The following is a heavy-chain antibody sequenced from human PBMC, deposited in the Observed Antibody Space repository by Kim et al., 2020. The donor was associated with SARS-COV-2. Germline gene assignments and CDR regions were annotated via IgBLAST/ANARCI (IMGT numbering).Heavy chain of an antibody. CDR1: GYTFTSHY. V-gene: IGHV1-46*01. J-gene: IGHJ4*02. CDR3: AREVGATDH. D-gene: IGHD1-26*01. Sequence: ASVKVSCKASGYTFTSHYMHWVRQAPGQGLEWMGIIHPSDGGTNYAQKFQDRVTMTRDISTSTIYMELSSLRCEDTAGYYCAREVGATDHWGQGTRVTVS. CDR2: IHPSDGGT.